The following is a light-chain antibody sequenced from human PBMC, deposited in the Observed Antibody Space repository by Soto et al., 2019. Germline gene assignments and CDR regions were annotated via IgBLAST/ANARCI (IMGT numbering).Light chain of an antibody. V-gene: IGKV3-15*01. CDR1: QSVSSS. CDR3: QQYNNWPPYT. CDR2: GAS. J-gene: IGKJ2*01. Sequence: EIVMTQSPGTLSVSPGERATLSCRASQSVSSSLAWYQQRPAQAPRLLIYGASTRATGVPARFSGSGSGTEFTLTITSLQSEDFAVYYCQQYNNWPPYTFGQGTKLQIK.